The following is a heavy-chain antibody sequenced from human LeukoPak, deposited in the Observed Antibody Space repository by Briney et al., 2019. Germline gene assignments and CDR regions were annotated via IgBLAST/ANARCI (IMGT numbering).Heavy chain of an antibody. D-gene: IGHD2-15*01. CDR3: AKDVGTRVAATGCFDY. V-gene: IGHV3-23*01. CDR2: ISGSGGST. CDR1: GFTLSSYA. J-gene: IGHJ4*02. Sequence: PGGSLRLSCAASGFTLSSYAMSWVRQAPGKGLEWVSAISGSGGSTYYADSVKGRFTISRDNSKNTLYLQMNSLRAEDTAVYYCAKDVGTRVAATGCFDYWGQGTLVTVSS.